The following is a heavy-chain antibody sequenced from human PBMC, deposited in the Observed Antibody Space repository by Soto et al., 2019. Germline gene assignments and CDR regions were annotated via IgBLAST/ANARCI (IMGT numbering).Heavy chain of an antibody. CDR3: ARCQEGVGSPH. V-gene: IGHV4-34*01. Sequence: QVQLQQWGAGLLKPSETLSLNCAVTGGSLSGYYWSWIRPPPGKGLEWIGEVKDGGHTNYSPSLRGRVTISSDTSNNHFSLRLNSVTAADTGVYSFARCQEGVGSPHWYQGSLVTVSS. D-gene: IGHD3-10*01. CDR2: VKDGGHT. CDR1: GGSLSGYY. J-gene: IGHJ4*02.